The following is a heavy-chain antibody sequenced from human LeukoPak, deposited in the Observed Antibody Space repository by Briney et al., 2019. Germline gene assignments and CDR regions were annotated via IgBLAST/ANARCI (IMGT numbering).Heavy chain of an antibody. D-gene: IGHD2-2*01. Sequence: PSETLSLTCAVYGGSFSGYYWSWIRQPPGKGLEWIGEINHSGSTYYNPSLKSRVTISVDRSKNQFSLKLSSVTAADTAVYYCARAVGYCSSTSCVNFDYWGQGTLVTVSS. CDR1: GGSFSGYY. CDR2: INHSGST. J-gene: IGHJ4*02. CDR3: ARAVGYCSSTSCVNFDY. V-gene: IGHV4-34*01.